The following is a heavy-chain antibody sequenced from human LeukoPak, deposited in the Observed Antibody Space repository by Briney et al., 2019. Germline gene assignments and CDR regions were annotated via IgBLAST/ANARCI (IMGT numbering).Heavy chain of an antibody. CDR2: IYYSGST. CDR3: ARLVDTAPYYFDY. J-gene: IGHJ4*02. D-gene: IGHD5-18*01. V-gene: IGHV4-39*07. CDR1: GGSISSSSYY. Sequence: SETLSLTCTVSGGSISSSSYYWGWIRQPPGKGLEWIGSIYYSGSTYYNPSLKSRVTISVDMSRNQFSLKLTSLIAADTAVYYCARLVDTAPYYFDYWGQGILVTVSS.